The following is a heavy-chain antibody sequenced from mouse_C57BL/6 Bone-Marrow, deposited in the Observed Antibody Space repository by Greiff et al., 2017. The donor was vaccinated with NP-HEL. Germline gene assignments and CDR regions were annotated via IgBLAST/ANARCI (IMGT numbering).Heavy chain of an antibody. J-gene: IGHJ3*01. D-gene: IGHD2-3*01. V-gene: IGHV10-1*01. CDR2: IRRNSNNYAT. Sequence: DVMLVESGGGLVQPKGSLKLSCAASGFSFNTYAMNWVRQAPGKGLEWVARIRRNSNNYATSYADSVKDRFTISRDDSESLLYMKMKNLKTEDTSMYYSGRQGGDGYYVPWFAYWGQGTLVTVSA. CDR1: GFSFNTYA. CDR3: GRQGGDGYYVPWFAY.